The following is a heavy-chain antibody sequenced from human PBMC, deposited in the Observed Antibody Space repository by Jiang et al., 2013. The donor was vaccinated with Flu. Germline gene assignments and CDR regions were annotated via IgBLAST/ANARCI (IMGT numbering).Heavy chain of an antibody. D-gene: IGHD3-10*01. V-gene: IGHV1-8*01. Sequence: KFQGRVTMTRNTSISTAYMELSSLRSEDTAVYYCARARVRPDYWGQGTLVTVSS. J-gene: IGHJ4*02. CDR3: ARARVRPDY.